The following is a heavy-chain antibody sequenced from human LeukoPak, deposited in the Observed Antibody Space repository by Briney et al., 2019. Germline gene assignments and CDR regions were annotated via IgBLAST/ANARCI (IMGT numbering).Heavy chain of an antibody. Sequence: SETLSLTCTVSGGSINSYYWSWIRQPPGKGLEWIGYIYYSGSTNYNPSLKSRVTILVDKSKNQFSLKLSSVTAADTAVYYCARDRFGGYGAFDIWGQGTMVTVSS. J-gene: IGHJ3*02. CDR1: GGSINSYY. D-gene: IGHD3-22*01. CDR2: IYYSGST. CDR3: ARDRFGGYGAFDI. V-gene: IGHV4-59*01.